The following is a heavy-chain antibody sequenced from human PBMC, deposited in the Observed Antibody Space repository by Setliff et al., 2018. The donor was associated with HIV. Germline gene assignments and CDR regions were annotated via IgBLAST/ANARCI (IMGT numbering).Heavy chain of an antibody. V-gene: IGHV1-46*01. J-gene: IGHJ3*02. Sequence: GASVKVSCKASGYTFTTYYIHWVRQAPGQGLEWMGILNPSEGTTSFAQKFQGRVTMTRDTSTSTVYMDLSSLRADDTAVYYCVRGYRSGGATSFGPDIWGQGTMVTVSS. CDR3: VRGYRSGGATSFGPDI. CDR2: LNPSEGTT. CDR1: GYTFTTYY. D-gene: IGHD1-26*01.